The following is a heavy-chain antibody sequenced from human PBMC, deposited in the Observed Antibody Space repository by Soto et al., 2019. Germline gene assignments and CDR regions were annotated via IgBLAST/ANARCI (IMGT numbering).Heavy chain of an antibody. Sequence: QVQLQESGPGLVKPSQTLSLTCTVSGGSISSGGYYWSWIRQHPGKGLEWIGYIYYSGSTYYNPSLKIRVTISVDTSNNQFSLKLSSVTAADTAVYYGAKEKEQPGYFDYWGQGTLVTVSS. V-gene: IGHV4-31*03. CDR1: GGSISSGGYY. D-gene: IGHD1-1*01. CDR3: AKEKEQPGYFDY. CDR2: IYYSGST. J-gene: IGHJ4*02.